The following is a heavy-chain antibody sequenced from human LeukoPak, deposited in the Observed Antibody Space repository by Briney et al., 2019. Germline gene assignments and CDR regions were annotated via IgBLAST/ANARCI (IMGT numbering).Heavy chain of an antibody. V-gene: IGHV4-39*01. CDR3: ARHHAPTLRGMIVSEFDY. Sequence: SETLSLTCTVSGGSISSSSYYWDWIRQPPGKGLEWIGSIYYSGSTYYNPSLKSRVTISVDTSKNQFSLKLSSVTAADTAVYYCARHHAPTLRGMIVSEFDYWGQGTLVTVSS. D-gene: IGHD3-22*01. J-gene: IGHJ4*02. CDR2: IYYSGST. CDR1: GGSISSSSYY.